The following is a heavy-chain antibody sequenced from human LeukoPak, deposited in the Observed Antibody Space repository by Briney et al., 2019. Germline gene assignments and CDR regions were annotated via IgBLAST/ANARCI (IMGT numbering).Heavy chain of an antibody. D-gene: IGHD1-26*01. CDR2: IKQDGSGK. CDR1: GFTFSRYW. V-gene: IGHV3-7*01. CDR3: AREWDSGWGGTYFDN. J-gene: IGHJ4*02. Sequence: GGSLRLSCAASGFTFSRYWMTWVRQAPGKGLEWVANIKQDGSGKFYADSLKGRLIISRDNAKSSLYLQVNSLTVEDTAVYYCAREWDSGWGGTYFDNWGQGTLVTVSS.